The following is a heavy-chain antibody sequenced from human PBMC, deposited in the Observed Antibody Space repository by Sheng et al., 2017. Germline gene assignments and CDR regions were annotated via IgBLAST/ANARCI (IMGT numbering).Heavy chain of an antibody. CDR2: IYYSGST. J-gene: IGHJ5*02. CDR1: GGSISSYY. D-gene: IGHD1-26*01. V-gene: IGHV4-59*01. Sequence: QVQLQESGPGLVKPSETLSLTCTVSGGSISSYYWSWIRQPPGKGLEWIGYIYYSGSTNYNPSLKSRVTISVDTSKNQFSLKLSSVTAADTAVYYCARVDSGSYYRRKFDPWGPGNPGHRL. CDR3: ARVDSGSYYRRKFDP.